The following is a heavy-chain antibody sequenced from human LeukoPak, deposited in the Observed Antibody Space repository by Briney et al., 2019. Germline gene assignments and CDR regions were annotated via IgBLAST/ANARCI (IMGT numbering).Heavy chain of an antibody. CDR3: AKGRTTVVVTAIPN. D-gene: IGHD2-21*02. Sequence: GGSLRLSCAASGFTFSSYAMSWVRQAPGKGLGWVSGISGSGGNTYNADSVKGRFTISRDNSKNTLYLQMNSLRAEDTAVYYCAKGRTTVVVTAIPNWGQGTLVTVSP. CDR1: GFTFSSYA. CDR2: ISGSGGNT. V-gene: IGHV3-23*01. J-gene: IGHJ4*02.